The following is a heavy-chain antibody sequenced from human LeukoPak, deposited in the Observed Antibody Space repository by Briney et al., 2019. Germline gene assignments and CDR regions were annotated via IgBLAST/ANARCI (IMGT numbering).Heavy chain of an antibody. J-gene: IGHJ4*02. CDR1: GFTFSSYW. D-gene: IGHD3-22*01. Sequence: PGGSLRLSCAASGFTFSSYWMHWVRQAPGKGLVWVSRINSDGSSTSYADSVKGRFTISRDNAKNTLYPQMNSLRAEDTAVYYCARVGGYSGAYDYWGQGTLVTVSS. CDR3: ARVGGYSGAYDY. CDR2: INSDGSST. V-gene: IGHV3-74*01.